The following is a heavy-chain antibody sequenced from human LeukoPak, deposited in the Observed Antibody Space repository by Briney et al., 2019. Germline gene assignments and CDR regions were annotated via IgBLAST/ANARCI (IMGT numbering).Heavy chain of an antibody. Sequence: LPGGSLRLSCAASGFTFSSYGMHWVRQAPGKGLEWVAVISYDGSNKYYADSVKGRFTISRDNSKNTLYLQMNSLRAEDTAVYYCAKAVAGYFDHWGQGTLVTVSS. D-gene: IGHD6-19*01. V-gene: IGHV3-30*18. CDR1: GFTFSSYG. CDR2: ISYDGSNK. CDR3: AKAVAGYFDH. J-gene: IGHJ4*02.